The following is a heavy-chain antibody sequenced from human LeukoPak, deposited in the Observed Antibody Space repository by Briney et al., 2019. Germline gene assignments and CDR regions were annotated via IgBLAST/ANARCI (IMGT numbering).Heavy chain of an antibody. CDR1: GGSLNSSSNSYY. D-gene: IGHD3-10*01. Sequence: ASETLSLTCTVSGGSLNSSSNSYYWGWIRQTPGKGQEWIGCVSYSRTTLYNPALKSRVTMSVDASRNQFSLKLSSVTAADTAVYFCAKEGAESFPDAFDIWGGGTTITVSS. J-gene: IGHJ3*02. CDR2: VSYSRTT. CDR3: AKEGAESFPDAFDI. V-gene: IGHV4-39*07.